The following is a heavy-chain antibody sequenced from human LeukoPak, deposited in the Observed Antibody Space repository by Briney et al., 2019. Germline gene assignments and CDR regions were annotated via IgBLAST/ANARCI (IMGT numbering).Heavy chain of an antibody. D-gene: IGHD3-10*01. CDR1: GDSISSHNW. Sequence: PSETLSLTCAVSGDSISSHNWWSWVRQPPGKGLEWIGEIYHSGSTNYNPSLKSRVTISVDTSKNQFSLKLSSVTAADTAVYYCARTSGGPFYYYYMDVWGKGTTVTVSS. CDR3: ARTSGGPFYYYYMDV. J-gene: IGHJ6*03. CDR2: IYHSGST. V-gene: IGHV4-4*02.